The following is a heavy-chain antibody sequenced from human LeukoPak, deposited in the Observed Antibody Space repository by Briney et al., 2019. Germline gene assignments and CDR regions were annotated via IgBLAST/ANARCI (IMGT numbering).Heavy chain of an antibody. CDR1: GGSFSGYY. Sequence: SETLSLTCAVYGGSFSGYYWSWIRQPPGKGLEWIGEINHSGSTNYNPSLKSRVTISVDTSKNQFSLKLSSVTAADTAVYYCASAPRMVTFGGVIDYFDYWGQGTLVTVSS. CDR2: INHSGST. J-gene: IGHJ4*02. CDR3: ASAPRMVTFGGVIDYFDY. V-gene: IGHV4-34*01. D-gene: IGHD3-16*02.